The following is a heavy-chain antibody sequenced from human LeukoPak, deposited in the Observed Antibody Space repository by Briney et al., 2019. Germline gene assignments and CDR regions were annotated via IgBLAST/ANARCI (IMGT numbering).Heavy chain of an antibody. Sequence: PSETLSLTCAVYGHSFSCYYWSWIRQPPGKGLEWLGEINHSGSTNYNPSLKSRVTISVDTPKNQFSLKLSSVTAADTAVYYCASRGYYRDYWGQGTLVTVSS. CDR3: ASRGYYRDY. CDR1: GHSFSCYY. J-gene: IGHJ4*02. CDR2: INHSGST. V-gene: IGHV4-34*01. D-gene: IGHD3-22*01.